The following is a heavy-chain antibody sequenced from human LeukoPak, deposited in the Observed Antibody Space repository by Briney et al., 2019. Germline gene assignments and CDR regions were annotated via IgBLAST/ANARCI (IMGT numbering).Heavy chain of an antibody. CDR3: ARITTTGYFEY. CDR1: GFTFSSFW. Sequence: GGSLRLSCAASGFTFSSFWMGWVRQAPGKGLEWVSSIKYDESEKHHVDSVKGRFTVSRDNAKNSLYLQMNNLTAEDTAVYFCARITTTGYFEYWGEGTLVTVSS. CDR2: IKYDESEK. D-gene: IGHD1-1*01. V-gene: IGHV3-7*01. J-gene: IGHJ4*02.